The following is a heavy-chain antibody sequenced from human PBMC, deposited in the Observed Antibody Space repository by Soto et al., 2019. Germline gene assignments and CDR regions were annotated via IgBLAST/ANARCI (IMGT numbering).Heavy chain of an antibody. D-gene: IGHD7-27*01. CDR2: IYYSGST. CDR1: GGSISSYY. J-gene: IGHJ2*01. V-gene: IGHV4-59*01. Sequence: SETLSLTCTVSGGSISSYYWSWIRQPPGKGLEWIGYIYYSGSTNYNPSLKSRVTISVDTSKNQFSLKLSSVTAADTAVYYCARDQLGNWYFDLWGRGTLVTVSS. CDR3: ARDQLGNWYFDL.